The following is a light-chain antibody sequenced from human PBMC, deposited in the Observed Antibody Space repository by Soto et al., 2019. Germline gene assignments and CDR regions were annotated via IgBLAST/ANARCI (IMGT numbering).Light chain of an antibody. CDR2: GNS. CDR3: QSYDSSLSGHVV. J-gene: IGLJ2*01. Sequence: QLVLTQPPSVSGAPGQRVTISCTGSSSNIGAGYDVHWYQQLPGTAPKLLIYGNSNRPSWVPDRFSGSKSGTSASLAITGLQAEDEADYYCQSYDSSLSGHVVFGGGTKLTVL. CDR1: SSNIGAGYD. V-gene: IGLV1-40*01.